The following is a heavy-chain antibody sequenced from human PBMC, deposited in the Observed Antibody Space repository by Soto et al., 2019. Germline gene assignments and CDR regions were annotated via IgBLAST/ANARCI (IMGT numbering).Heavy chain of an antibody. CDR1: GGSISSGDYY. CDR3: ARDGNGRSYYVVAFDI. J-gene: IGHJ3*02. CDR2: IYYSGST. Sequence: ASETLSLTCTVSGGSISSGDYYWSWIRQPPGKGLEWIGYIYYSGSTYYNPSLKSRVTISVDTSKNQFSLKLSSVTAADTAVYYCARDGNGRSYYVVAFDIWGQGTMVTVSS. D-gene: IGHD1-26*01. V-gene: IGHV4-30-4*01.